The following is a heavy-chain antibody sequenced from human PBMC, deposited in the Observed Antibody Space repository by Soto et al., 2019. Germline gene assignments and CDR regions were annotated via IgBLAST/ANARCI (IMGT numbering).Heavy chain of an antibody. J-gene: IGHJ4*02. CDR1: GYSFTSYW. Sequence: PGESLKISCKASGYSFTSYWVGWVRQMPGKGLEWMGIIYPGDSDTRYSPSFQGQVTISADKSISTAYLQWSSLKASDTAMYYCARLFYYTGTTFPFDYWGQGTLVTVSS. V-gene: IGHV5-51*01. CDR3: ARLFYYTGTTFPFDY. CDR2: IYPGDSDT. D-gene: IGHD1-7*01.